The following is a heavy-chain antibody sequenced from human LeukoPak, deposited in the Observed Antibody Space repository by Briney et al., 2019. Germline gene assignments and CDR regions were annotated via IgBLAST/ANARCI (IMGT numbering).Heavy chain of an antibody. D-gene: IGHD3-10*01. V-gene: IGHV4-61*02. CDR2: IYRTGST. Sequence: SETLSLTCTVSGGSIDSGDDYWSWIRQPAGKGLEFIGRIYRTGSTTSNPSLQDRLTISIDTSKNQFSLQLTSVTAADTAVYYCARGYYAPPVGYYYMDLWGRGTTVTVSS. J-gene: IGHJ6*03. CDR3: ARGYYAPPVGYYYMDL. CDR1: GGSIDSGDDY.